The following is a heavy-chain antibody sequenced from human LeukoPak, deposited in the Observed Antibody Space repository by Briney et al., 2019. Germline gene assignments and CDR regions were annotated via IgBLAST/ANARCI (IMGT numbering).Heavy chain of an antibody. V-gene: IGHV3-23*01. CDR1: GFTFSSYA. Sequence: PGGSLRLSCAASGFTFSSYAMTWVRQAPGKGREWFSGISGGGATTYYADSVKGRFTISRDNSKNTLYLQMNSLRAEDTALYYCAKGRTGKLLSTSSSFDYWGQGTLVTVSS. CDR2: ISGGGATT. J-gene: IGHJ4*02. CDR3: AKGRTGKLLSTSSSFDY. D-gene: IGHD1-14*01.